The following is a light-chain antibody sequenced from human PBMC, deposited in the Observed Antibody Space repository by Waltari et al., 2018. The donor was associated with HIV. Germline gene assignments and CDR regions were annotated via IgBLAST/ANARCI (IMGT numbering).Light chain of an antibody. CDR2: WAS. J-gene: IGKJ2*01. CDR1: PNIVYSSNNKNY. Sequence: DIVMTQSPDSLAVSLGERATINCKSSPNIVYSSNNKNYLAWYQQKPGQPPKLLIYWASARESGVPGRFSGSGSGTDFTLTISSLQAEDVAVYYCQQYYSIPYTFGQGTKLEIK. V-gene: IGKV4-1*01. CDR3: QQYYSIPYT.